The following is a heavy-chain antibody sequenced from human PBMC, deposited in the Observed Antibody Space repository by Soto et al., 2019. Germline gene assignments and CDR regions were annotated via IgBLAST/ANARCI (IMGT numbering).Heavy chain of an antibody. J-gene: IGHJ4*02. CDR3: ARSPLYYDFWSGDFDY. CDR1: GGSISSGGYY. D-gene: IGHD3-3*01. V-gene: IGHV4-31*02. Sequence: PSETLSLTCTVSGGSISSGGYYLSWIRQHPGKGLEWIGYIYYSGSTYYNPSLKSRVTISVDTSKNQFSLKLSSVTAADTAVYYCARSPLYYDFWSGDFDYWGQGTLDTVSS. CDR2: IYYSGST.